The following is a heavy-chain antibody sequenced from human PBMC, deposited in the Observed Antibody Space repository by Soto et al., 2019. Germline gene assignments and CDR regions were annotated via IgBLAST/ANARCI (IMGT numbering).Heavy chain of an antibody. Sequence: GGSLRLSCAASGFIFSSYWMHWVRQAPGKGLVWVSRLHSDGRTTTYADSVKGRFTISRDNAKNTLYLQMNSLRAEDTAVYYCARELPTTIRGGYYYSYGMDVWGQGTTVTVSS. CDR2: LHSDGRTT. D-gene: IGHD2-2*02. CDR3: ARELPTTIRGGYYYSYGMDV. CDR1: GFIFSSYW. V-gene: IGHV3-74*03. J-gene: IGHJ6*02.